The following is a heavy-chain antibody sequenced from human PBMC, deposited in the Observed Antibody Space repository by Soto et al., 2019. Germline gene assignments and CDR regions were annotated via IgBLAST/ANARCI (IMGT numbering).Heavy chain of an antibody. D-gene: IGHD1-26*01. CDR3: AREGGELLGCYYRGMGV. Sequence: PSETLSLTCAVYGGSFSGYYWSWIRQPPGKGLEWIGEINHSGSTNYNPSLKSRVTISVDTSKNQFSLKLSSVTAADTAVYYCAREGGELLGCYYRGMGVWGQGTTVTVSS. J-gene: IGHJ6*02. CDR2: INHSGST. CDR1: GGSFSGYY. V-gene: IGHV4-34*01.